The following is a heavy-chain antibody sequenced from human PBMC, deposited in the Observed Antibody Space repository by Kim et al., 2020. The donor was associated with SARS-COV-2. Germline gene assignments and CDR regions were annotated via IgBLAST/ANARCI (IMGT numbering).Heavy chain of an antibody. V-gene: IGHV4-34*01. CDR1: GGSLSGFQ. J-gene: IGHJ1*01. CDR3: AAGAPGH. CDR2: INDSGKS. Sequence: SETLSLTCAVYGGSLSGFQWSWIRQTPGKGLEWIGEINDSGKSDYNPSLRSRISMSIDTPKKQFSLKLSSVTAADTAIYYCAAGAPGHWGHGTLVTVSP.